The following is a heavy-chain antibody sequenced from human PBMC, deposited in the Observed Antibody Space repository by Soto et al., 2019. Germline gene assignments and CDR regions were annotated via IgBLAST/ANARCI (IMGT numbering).Heavy chain of an antibody. J-gene: IGHJ4*02. CDR2: VNPSTGNT. CDR3: ARRAYSSASGSYFDY. CDR1: GYTFTNNP. D-gene: IGHD3-10*01. Sequence: QVQLVQSGAEVKKPGASVKVSCKASGYTFTNNPMHWVRQAPGQGLEWMGVVNPSTGNTGYAQRFQGRVTMTRDASTSTVYMELSSLRSEDTAVYYCARRAYSSASGSYFDYWGQGALVTVSS. V-gene: IGHV1-46*03.